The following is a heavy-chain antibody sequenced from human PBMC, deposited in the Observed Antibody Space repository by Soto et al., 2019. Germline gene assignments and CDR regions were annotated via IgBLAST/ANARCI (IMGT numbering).Heavy chain of an antibody. V-gene: IGHV3-23*01. CDR2: ISGSGDTT. D-gene: IGHD3-22*01. Sequence: EVHLLESGGGLVQPGGSLRLSCAASGFIFARYVMSWVRQAPGKGLEWVSSISGSGDTTYYVDSVKGRFTISRDNSKNTLYLQINSLRAEDMAVYYCAKGDYYDSSGYAYWGQGTLVTVSS. J-gene: IGHJ4*02. CDR3: AKGDYYDSSGYAY. CDR1: GFIFARYV.